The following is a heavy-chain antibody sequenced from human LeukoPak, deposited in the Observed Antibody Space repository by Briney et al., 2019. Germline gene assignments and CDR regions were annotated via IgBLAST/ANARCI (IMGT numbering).Heavy chain of an antibody. J-gene: IGHJ3*01. CDR2: ISSSSSTI. D-gene: IGHD5-12*01. V-gene: IGHV3-48*01. CDR1: GFTFSSYS. CDR3: ARDYGGYGPSP. Sequence: GGSLRLSCAASGFTFSSYSMNWVRQAPGKGLEWVSYISSSSSTIYYADSVKGRFTISRDNAKNSLYLQMNSLRAEDTAVYYCARDYGGYGPSPWGQGTMVTVSS.